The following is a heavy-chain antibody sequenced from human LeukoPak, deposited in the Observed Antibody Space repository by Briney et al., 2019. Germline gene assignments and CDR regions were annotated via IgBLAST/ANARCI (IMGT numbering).Heavy chain of an antibody. D-gene: IGHD6-19*01. J-gene: IGHJ4*02. CDR2: INHSGST. V-gene: IGHV4-39*07. CDR3: ARAPRQWLVYFDY. CDR1: GGSISSGSYY. Sequence: PSETLSLTCTVSGGSISSGSYYWGWIRQPPGKGLEWIGEINHSGSTNYNPSLKSRVTISVDTSKNQFSLKLSSVTAADTAVYYCARAPRQWLVYFDYWGQGTLVTVSS.